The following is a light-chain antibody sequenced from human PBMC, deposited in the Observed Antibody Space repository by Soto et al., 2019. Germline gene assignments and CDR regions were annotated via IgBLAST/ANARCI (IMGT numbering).Light chain of an antibody. CDR2: GAS. CDR3: QQYGSSRWT. V-gene: IGKV3-20*01. J-gene: IGKJ1*01. Sequence: DIVLTQSPGTLSLSPGDGATLSCRASESVSSSYVAWYQQKPGQAPRLLIYGASSRATGIPDRFSGSGSGTDFSLIISRLEPEDFAVYYCQQYGSSRWTFGQGTKVDIK. CDR1: ESVSSSY.